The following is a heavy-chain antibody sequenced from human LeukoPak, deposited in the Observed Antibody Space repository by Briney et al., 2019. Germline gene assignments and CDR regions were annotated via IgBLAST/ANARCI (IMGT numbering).Heavy chain of an antibody. Sequence: SETLSLTCAVYGGSFSGYYWSWIRQPPGKGLEWIGEINHSGSTNYNPSLKSRVTISVDTSKNQFSLKLSSVTAADTAVYYCARDLPRTYYDSSQIHNWFDPWGQGTLVTVSS. V-gene: IGHV4-34*01. CDR2: INHSGST. J-gene: IGHJ5*02. CDR1: GGSFSGYY. CDR3: ARDLPRTYYDSSQIHNWFDP. D-gene: IGHD3-22*01.